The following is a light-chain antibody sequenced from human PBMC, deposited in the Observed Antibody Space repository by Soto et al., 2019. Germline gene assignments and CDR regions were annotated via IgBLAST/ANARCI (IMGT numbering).Light chain of an antibody. V-gene: IGLV2-14*01. CDR3: ASYRSANTLVV. J-gene: IGLJ1*01. CDR2: EVT. Sequence: QSVLAQPASVSGSPGQWITISCTGTSRDIGNYNYVSWYQHHPGKAPKLMIYEVTSRPSGVSDRFSGSKSGMTASLTISGLQPEDEADYFCASYRSANTLVVFGTGTKVTVL. CDR1: SRDIGNYNY.